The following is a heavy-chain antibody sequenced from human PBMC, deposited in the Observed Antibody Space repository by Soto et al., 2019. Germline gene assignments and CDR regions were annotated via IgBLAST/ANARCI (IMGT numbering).Heavy chain of an antibody. CDR2: IIPIFGTA. J-gene: IGHJ5*02. CDR3: ARDFRPVVVVAATTNWFDP. Sequence: QVQLVQSGAEVKKPGSSVKVSCKASGGTFSSYAISWVRQVPGQGLEWMGGIIPIFGTANYAQKFQGRVTITADESTSTAYMELSSLRSEDTAVYYYARDFRPVVVVAATTNWFDPWGQGTLVTVSS. D-gene: IGHD2-15*01. V-gene: IGHV1-69*12. CDR1: GGTFSSYA.